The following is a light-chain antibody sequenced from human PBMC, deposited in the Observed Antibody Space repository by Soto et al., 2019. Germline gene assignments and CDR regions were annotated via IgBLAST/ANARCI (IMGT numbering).Light chain of an antibody. V-gene: IGKV3-11*01. CDR2: DAS. CDR1: QSVSSY. J-gene: IGKJ2*01. CDR3: XXRSXWAYT. Sequence: EIVLTQSPATLSLSPGERATLSCRASQSVSSYLAWYQQKPGQAPRLLIYDASNRATGIPARFSGSGSGTDFTLTISXLXPXXXXVXXXXXRSXWAYTFGQGTKLEIK.